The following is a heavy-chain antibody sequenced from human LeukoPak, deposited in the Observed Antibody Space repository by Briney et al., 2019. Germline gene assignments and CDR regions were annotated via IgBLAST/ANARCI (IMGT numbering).Heavy chain of an antibody. CDR3: ARGSAGSSTHMDV. CDR2: IYYSGST. V-gene: IGHV4-59*01. D-gene: IGHD2-2*01. CDR1: GGSISSYY. J-gene: IGHJ6*02. Sequence: PSETLSLTCTVSGGSISSYYWSWIRQPPGKGLEWIGYIYYSGSTNYNPSLKSRVTISVDTSKNQFSLKLSSVTAADTAVYYCARGSAGSSTHMDVWGQGTTVTVSS.